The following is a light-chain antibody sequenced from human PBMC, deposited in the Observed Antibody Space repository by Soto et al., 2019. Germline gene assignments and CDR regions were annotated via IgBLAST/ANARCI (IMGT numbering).Light chain of an antibody. J-gene: IGLJ1*01. CDR1: SSDVGGYNY. CDR2: DVS. V-gene: IGLV2-14*01. Sequence: QSVLTQPASVSGSPGQSITISCTGTSSDVGGYNYVSWYQQHPGKAPKLMIYDVSNRPSGLSNRCSGSKSGNTASLTISGLQSEDEADYYCSSYTSSSTYVFGTGTKLTVL. CDR3: SSYTSSSTYV.